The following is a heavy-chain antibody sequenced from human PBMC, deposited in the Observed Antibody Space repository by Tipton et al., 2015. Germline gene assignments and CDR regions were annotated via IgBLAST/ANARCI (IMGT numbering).Heavy chain of an antibody. CDR3: AREVWYYDSSGYDY. J-gene: IGHJ4*02. Sequence: TLSLTCTASGGSISSSSYYWGWIRQPPGKGLEWIGGIYYSGSTYYNPSLKSRVSISVDTSKNQFSLHLSSVTAADTAVYYCAREVWYYDSSGYDYWGQGTLVTVSS. CDR2: IYYSGST. V-gene: IGHV4-39*07. D-gene: IGHD3-22*01. CDR1: GGSISSSSYY.